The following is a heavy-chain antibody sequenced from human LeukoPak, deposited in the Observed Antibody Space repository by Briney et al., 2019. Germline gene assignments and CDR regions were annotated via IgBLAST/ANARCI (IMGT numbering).Heavy chain of an antibody. CDR1: GYTFTGYY. Sequence: ASVKVSCKASGYTFTGYYMHWVRQSPGQELEWMGWINPYSGGTHYAQKFQGRVTMTRDTSTSTAYMELSRLRSDDTAVYYCATRIAVAGFDYWGQGALVTVSS. CDR3: ATRIAVAGFDY. CDR2: INPYSGGT. V-gene: IGHV1-2*02. J-gene: IGHJ4*02. D-gene: IGHD6-19*01.